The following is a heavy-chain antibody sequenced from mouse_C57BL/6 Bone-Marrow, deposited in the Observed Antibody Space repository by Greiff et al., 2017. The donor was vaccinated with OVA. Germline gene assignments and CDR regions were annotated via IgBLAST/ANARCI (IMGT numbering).Heavy chain of an antibody. J-gene: IGHJ1*03. CDR3: ARHGIYYYGSDWYFDV. V-gene: IGHV1-62-2*01. Sequence: VQRVESGAELVKPGASVKLSCKASGYTFTEYTIHWVKQRSGQGLEWIGWFYPGSGSIKYNEKFKDKATLTADKSSSTVYMELSRLTSEDSAGYFCARHGIYYYGSDWYFDVWGTGTTVTVSS. D-gene: IGHD1-1*01. CDR2: FYPGSGSI. CDR1: GYTFTEYT.